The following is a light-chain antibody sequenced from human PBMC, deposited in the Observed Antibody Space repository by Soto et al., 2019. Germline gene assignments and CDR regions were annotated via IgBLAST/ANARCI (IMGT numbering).Light chain of an antibody. CDR2: ENN. Sequence: QSVLTQPPSVSAAPGQKVTISCSGSSSNIGNNYVSWYQQLPGTTPTLLIYENNKRPSGIPDRFSGSKSGTSATLGITGRQTGDEADYYCGTWDSSRGVVFGGGTKLTVL. J-gene: IGLJ2*01. CDR1: SSNIGNNY. CDR3: GTWDSSRGVV. V-gene: IGLV1-51*02.